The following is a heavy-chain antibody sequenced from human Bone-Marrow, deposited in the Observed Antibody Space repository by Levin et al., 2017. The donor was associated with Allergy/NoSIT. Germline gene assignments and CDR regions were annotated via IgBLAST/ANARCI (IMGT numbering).Heavy chain of an antibody. V-gene: IGHV4-31*03. CDR3: ARGIIGSYYSV. CDR1: GGSISSGGYY. D-gene: IGHD1-26*01. Sequence: SCTVSGGSISSGGYYWSWIRQHPGKGLEWIGYIYYSGSTYYNPSLKSRVTISVDTSKNQFSLKLSSVTAADTAVYYCARGIIGSYYSVWGQGTLVTVSS. J-gene: IGHJ4*02. CDR2: IYYSGST.